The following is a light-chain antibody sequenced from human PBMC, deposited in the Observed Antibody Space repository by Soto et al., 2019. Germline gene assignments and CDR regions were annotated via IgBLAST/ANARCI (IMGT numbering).Light chain of an antibody. CDR1: SSNIGAGYD. V-gene: IGLV1-40*01. CDR2: GNS. J-gene: IGLJ2*01. CDR3: QSYDSSLSGVV. Sequence: QSVLTQPPSVSGAPGQRVTISCSGGSSNIGAGYDVHWYRQLPETAPKLLIYGNSNRPSGVPDRFSGSKSGTSASLAITGLQAEDEADYYCQSYDSSLSGVVFGGGTKLTVL.